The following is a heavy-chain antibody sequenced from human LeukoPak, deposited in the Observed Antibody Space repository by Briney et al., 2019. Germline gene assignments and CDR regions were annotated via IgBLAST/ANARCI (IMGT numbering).Heavy chain of an antibody. Sequence: PGGSLRLSCAASGFTFSSYSMNWVRQAPGKGLEWVTNIKQDGGEIYYVDSVKGRFSISRDDAKNSLYLQMNNLRAEDTAVYYCARVGLDILTGYFYYYYMDVWGKGTTATVSS. CDR3: ARVGLDILTGYFYYYYMDV. D-gene: IGHD3-9*01. J-gene: IGHJ6*03. V-gene: IGHV3-7*01. CDR2: IKQDGGEI. CDR1: GFTFSSYS.